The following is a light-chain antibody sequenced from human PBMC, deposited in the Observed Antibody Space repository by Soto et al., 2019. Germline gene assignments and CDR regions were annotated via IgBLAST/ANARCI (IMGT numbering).Light chain of an antibody. CDR2: GAS. CDR1: QSVSSN. CDR3: QQYDNWPPLT. V-gene: IGKV3-15*01. J-gene: IGKJ4*01. Sequence: EVVMRQSPATLSVSPGERASLSCRASQSVSSNLAWYQQKPGQAPRLLIFGASNRATGIPARFSGSGSGTEFTLAISSLQSEDFAVYFCQQYDNWPPLTFGGGTKV.